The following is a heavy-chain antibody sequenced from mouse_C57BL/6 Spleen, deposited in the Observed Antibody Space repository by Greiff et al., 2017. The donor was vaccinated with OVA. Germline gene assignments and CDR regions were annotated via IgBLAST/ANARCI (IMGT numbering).Heavy chain of an antibody. CDR2: INPNNGGT. CDR1: GYPFTDSN. D-gene: IGHD2-5*01. V-gene: IGHV1-22*01. CDR3: AREGYYSNPWVAY. Sequence: VQLQQSGPELVKPGASVKMSCKASGYPFTDSNMHWVTQSHGKSLEWIGYINPNNGGTSYNQKFKGKATLTVNTSSRTAYMALRSLTSEDSAVYYCAREGYYSNPWVAYWGQGTLVTVSA. J-gene: IGHJ3*01.